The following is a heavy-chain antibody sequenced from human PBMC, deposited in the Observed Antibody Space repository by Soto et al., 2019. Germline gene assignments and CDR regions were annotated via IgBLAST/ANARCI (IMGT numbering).Heavy chain of an antibody. CDR1: GFTFDDYA. J-gene: IGHJ6*02. D-gene: IGHD3-10*01. Sequence: GGSLRLSCAASGFTFDDYAMHWARQAPGKGLEWVSGISWNSGSIGYADSVKGRFTISRDNAKNSLYLQMNSLRAEDTALYYCTAGRSGSGNPHPLYYYYGMDVWGQGTTVTVSS. CDR2: ISWNSGSI. V-gene: IGHV3-9*01. CDR3: TAGRSGSGNPHPLYYYYGMDV.